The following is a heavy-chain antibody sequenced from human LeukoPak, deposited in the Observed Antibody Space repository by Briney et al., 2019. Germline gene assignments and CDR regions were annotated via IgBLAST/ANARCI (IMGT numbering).Heavy chain of an antibody. D-gene: IGHD6-19*01. V-gene: IGHV3-23*01. J-gene: IGHJ4*02. CDR2: ISASGGKT. CDR3: AKTSGWSSCTY. Sequence: PGGSLRLSCAASGFIFSNYAMNWVRQAPGKGLEWVSTISASGGKTYYADSLKGRFTISRDNSKNTLYLQMNSLRAEDTAVYYCAKTSGWSSCTYWGQGTLVTVSS. CDR1: GFIFSNYA.